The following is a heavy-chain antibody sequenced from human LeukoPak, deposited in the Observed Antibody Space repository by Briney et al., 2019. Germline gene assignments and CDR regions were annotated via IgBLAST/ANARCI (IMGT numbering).Heavy chain of an antibody. V-gene: IGHV1-8*01. CDR1: GYTFTSYD. Sequence: ASVKVSCKASGYTFTSYDINWVRQATGQGLEWMGWMNPNSGNTGYAQKFQGRVTMTRNTSISTAYMELSSLRSEDTAVYYCARSDIVATPFDYWGQGTLVTVSS. CDR2: MNPNSGNT. J-gene: IGHJ4*02. CDR3: ARSDIVATPFDY. D-gene: IGHD5-12*01.